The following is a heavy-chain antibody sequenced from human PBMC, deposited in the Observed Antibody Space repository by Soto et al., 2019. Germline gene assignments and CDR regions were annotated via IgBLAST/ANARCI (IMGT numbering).Heavy chain of an antibody. J-gene: IGHJ4*02. CDR3: ARDKRDGYNWYYFDY. Sequence: QVQLVESGGGVVQPGRSLRLSCAASGFTFSSYAMHWVRQAPGKGLAWVAVISYDGSNKYYADSVKGRFTISRDNSKNTLYLQMNSLRAEDTAVYYCARDKRDGYNWYYFDYWGQGTLVTVSS. CDR2: ISYDGSNK. V-gene: IGHV3-30-3*01. D-gene: IGHD5-12*01. CDR1: GFTFSSYA.